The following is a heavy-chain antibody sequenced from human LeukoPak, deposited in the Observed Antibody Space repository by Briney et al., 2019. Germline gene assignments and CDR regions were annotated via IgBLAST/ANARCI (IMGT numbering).Heavy chain of an antibody. J-gene: IGHJ4*02. CDR1: GFTFSSYS. CDR3: ARFQSGSYYSDY. D-gene: IGHD1-26*01. Sequence: PGGSLRLSCAASGFTFSSYSMNWVRQAPGKGLEWVSSITFSSSYIYYADSVKDRFTISRDNAKNSLYLQMDSLRDEDTAVYFCARFQSGSYYSDYWGQGTLVTVSS. V-gene: IGHV3-21*01. CDR2: ITFSSSYI.